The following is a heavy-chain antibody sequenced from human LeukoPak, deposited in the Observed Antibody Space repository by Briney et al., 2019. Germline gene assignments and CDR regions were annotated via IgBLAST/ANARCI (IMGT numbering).Heavy chain of an antibody. V-gene: IGHV1-3*01. J-gene: IGHJ4*02. CDR1: GYTFTSYA. Sequence: ASVKVSCKASGYTFTSYAMHWVRQAPGQRLEWMGWINAGNGNTKYSQKFQGRVTITRDTSASTAYMELSSLRSEDTAVYYCARFPVVTFGGVNVRDYWGQGTLVTVSS. CDR2: INAGNGNT. CDR3: ARFPVVTFGGVNVRDY. D-gene: IGHD3-16*02.